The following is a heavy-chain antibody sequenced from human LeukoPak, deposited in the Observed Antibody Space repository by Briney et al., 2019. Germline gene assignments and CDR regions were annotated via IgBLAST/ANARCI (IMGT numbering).Heavy chain of an antibody. CDR1: GGTFSSYA. J-gene: IGHJ4*02. CDR3: ATTSSGWKFDY. D-gene: IGHD6-19*01. V-gene: IGHV1-69*04. Sequence: ASVKVSCKASGGTFSSYAISWVRQAPGQGLEWMGRITPILGIANYAQKFQGRVTITADKSTSTAYMELSSLRSEDTAVYYCATTSSGWKFDYWGQGTLVTVSS. CDR2: ITPILGIA.